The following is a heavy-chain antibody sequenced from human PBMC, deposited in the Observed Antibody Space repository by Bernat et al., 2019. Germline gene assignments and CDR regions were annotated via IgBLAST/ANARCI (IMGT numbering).Heavy chain of an antibody. CDR2: IYTGGTT. Sequence: EVQLVESGGGLIQPGGSLRLSCAASGFTVSSNYMSWFRQAPGKGLEWVSVIYTGGTTYFADSVKGRFTISRDNSKNTLYLQMNSLRAEDTAVYYCAKHVGNPSGAFDIWGQGTMVTVSS. J-gene: IGHJ3*02. CDR1: GFTVSSNY. CDR3: AKHVGNPSGAFDI. D-gene: IGHD7-27*01. V-gene: IGHV3-53*01.